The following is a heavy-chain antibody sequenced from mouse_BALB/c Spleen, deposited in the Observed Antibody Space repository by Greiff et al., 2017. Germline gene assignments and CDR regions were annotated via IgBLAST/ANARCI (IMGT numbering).Heavy chain of an antibody. CDR1: GFNIKDTY. D-gene: IGHD2-2*01. CDR3: ARGGRGYYDAMDY. Sequence: EVQLVESGAELVKPGASVKLSCTASGFNIKDTYMHWVKQRPEQGLEWIGRIDPANGTTKYDPKFQGKATITADTSSNTAYLQLSSLTSEDTAVYYCARGGRGYYDAMDYWGQGTSGTVSS. J-gene: IGHJ4*01. V-gene: IGHV14-3*02. CDR2: IDPANGTT.